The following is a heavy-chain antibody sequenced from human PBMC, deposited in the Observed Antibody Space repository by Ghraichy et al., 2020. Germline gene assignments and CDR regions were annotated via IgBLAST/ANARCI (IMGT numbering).Heavy chain of an antibody. V-gene: IGHV4-38-2*01. CDR1: GYSIRSGYY. Sequence: SETLSLTCAVSGYSIRSGYYWGWIRQPPGKGLEWIGSIYHSGSTYYNPSLKSQITISVDTSKNQFSLKLSSVTAADTAVYYCARQLSSSSYFDYWGQGTLVAVSS. J-gene: IGHJ4*02. CDR2: IYHSGST. CDR3: ARQLSSSSYFDY. D-gene: IGHD6-6*01.